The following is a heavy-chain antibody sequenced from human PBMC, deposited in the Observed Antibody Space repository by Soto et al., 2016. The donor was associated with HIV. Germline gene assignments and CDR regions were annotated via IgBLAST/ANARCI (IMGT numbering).Heavy chain of an antibody. Sequence: EVQLVESGGGLVQPGGSLRLSCAASGFTFSSYSMNWVRQAPGKGLEWVSYISSGSTTIYYADSVKGRFTISRDNAKNSLYLQMNILRGEDTALYYCARDGMVAELDYWGQGTLVTVS. J-gene: IGHJ4*02. CDR2: ISSGSTTI. CDR3: ARDGMVAELDY. D-gene: IGHD1-26*01. V-gene: IGHV3-48*04. CDR1: GFTFSSYS.